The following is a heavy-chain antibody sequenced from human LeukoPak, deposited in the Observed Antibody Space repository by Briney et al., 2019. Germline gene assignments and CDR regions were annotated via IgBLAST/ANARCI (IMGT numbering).Heavy chain of an antibody. D-gene: IGHD5-18*01. Sequence: GGSLRLSCAASGLTFSNFAMSWVRQAPGKGLEWVSGISGSGASTYHADSVKVRFTISRDNSKNTLSLQMNSLRAEDTAVYYCAKGIELWLTYFDHWGQGTLVTASS. CDR3: AKGIELWLTYFDH. V-gene: IGHV3-23*01. CDR2: ISGSGAST. CDR1: GLTFSNFA. J-gene: IGHJ4*02.